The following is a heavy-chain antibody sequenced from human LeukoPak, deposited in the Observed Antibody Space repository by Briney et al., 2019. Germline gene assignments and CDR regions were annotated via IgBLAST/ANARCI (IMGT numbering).Heavy chain of an antibody. CDR1: GSTFSDYY. D-gene: IGHD2-15*01. J-gene: IGHJ4*02. CDR3: AKQLGYCSDGSCYFPY. CDR2: ISSSSSYT. Sequence: GGSLRLSCAASGSTFSDYYMYWIRQAPGKGLEWVSYISSSSSYTNYADSVKGRFTISRDNAKNSLYLQMNSLRAEDTAVYYCAKQLGYCSDGSCYFPYWGQGTLVTVSS. V-gene: IGHV3-11*03.